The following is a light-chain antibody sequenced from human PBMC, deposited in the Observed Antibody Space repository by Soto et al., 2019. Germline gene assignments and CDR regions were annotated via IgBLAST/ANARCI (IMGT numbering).Light chain of an antibody. CDR3: SSYAGSNNLV. CDR1: ISDVAGYNY. CDR2: DVT. V-gene: IGLV2-11*01. J-gene: IGLJ2*01. Sequence: QSALTQPRSVSGSPGQSVTISCTGTISDVAGYNYVSWYQHHPGKAPKLLISDVTKRPSWVPDRFSGSKSGSTASLTISELQAEDEGDYYCSSYAGSNNLVFGGGTKLTVL.